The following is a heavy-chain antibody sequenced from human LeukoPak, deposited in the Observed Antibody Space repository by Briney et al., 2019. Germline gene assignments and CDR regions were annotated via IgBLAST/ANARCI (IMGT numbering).Heavy chain of an antibody. CDR2: INEDGRGT. CDR1: GFTLNSNW. CDR3: PTVFEH. V-gene: IGHV3-74*01. Sequence: TGGSLRLSCAVSGFTLNSNWIHWVRQAPGQGLVWVSRINEDGRGTSYADSVKGRFTISKDDAKNTVYLQMNSLRAEDTAVYYCPTVFEHWGQGTLVTVSS. J-gene: IGHJ4*02.